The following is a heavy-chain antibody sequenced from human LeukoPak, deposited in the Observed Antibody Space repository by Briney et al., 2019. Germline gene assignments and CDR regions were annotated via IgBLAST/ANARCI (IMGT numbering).Heavy chain of an antibody. Sequence: TPSETLSLTCTVSGGSINNYYWSWIRQPAGKGLEWIGRIYTRGSTNYNPSLKSRVTMSVDTSKNQFSLKLSSVTAADTAVYYCARGRYCSADICSGGDAFDIWGQRTMVSVSS. CDR2: IYTRGST. CDR1: GGSINNYY. J-gene: IGHJ3*02. V-gene: IGHV4-4*07. CDR3: ARGRYCSADICSGGDAFDI. D-gene: IGHD2-15*01.